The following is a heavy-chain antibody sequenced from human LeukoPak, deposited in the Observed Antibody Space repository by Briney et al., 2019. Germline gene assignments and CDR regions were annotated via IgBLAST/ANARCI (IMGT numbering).Heavy chain of an antibody. CDR2: ISWNSGSI. D-gene: IGHD1-26*01. J-gene: IGHJ4*02. CDR3: AKDSGNSGSYALFDY. Sequence: GGSLRLSCAASGFTFDDYAMHWVRQAPGKGLEWVSGISWNSGSIGYADSVKGRFTISRDNAKNSLYLQMNSLRAEDMALYYCAKDSGNSGSYALFDYWGQGTLVTVSS. CDR1: GFTFDDYA. V-gene: IGHV3-9*03.